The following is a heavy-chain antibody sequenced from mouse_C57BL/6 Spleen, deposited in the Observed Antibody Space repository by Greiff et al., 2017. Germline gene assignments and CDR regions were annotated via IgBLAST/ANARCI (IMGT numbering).Heavy chain of an antibody. CDR2: IYPGDGDT. Sequence: VQLQQSGAELVKPGASVKISCKASGYAFSSYWMNWVKQRPGKGLEWIGQIYPGDGDTNYNGQFKGKATLTADKSSSTAYMQLSSLTSEDSAVYFCARYDYDGLYYFDYWGQGTTLTVSS. D-gene: IGHD2-4*01. V-gene: IGHV1-80*01. CDR1: GYAFSSYW. J-gene: IGHJ2*01. CDR3: ARYDYDGLYYFDY.